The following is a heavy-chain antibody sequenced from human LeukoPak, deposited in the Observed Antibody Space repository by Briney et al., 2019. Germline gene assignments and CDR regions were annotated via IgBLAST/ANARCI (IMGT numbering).Heavy chain of an antibody. CDR3: ARGHSGYDAPPFDY. J-gene: IGHJ4*02. CDR1: GGSISSYY. Sequence: SETLSLTCTVSGGSISSYYWSWIRQPPGKGLEWIGYIYYSGSTNYNPSLKSRVTISVDTSKNQFSLKLSSVTAADTAVYYCARGHSGYDAPPFDYWGQGTLVTVSS. D-gene: IGHD5-12*01. V-gene: IGHV4-59*01. CDR2: IYYSGST.